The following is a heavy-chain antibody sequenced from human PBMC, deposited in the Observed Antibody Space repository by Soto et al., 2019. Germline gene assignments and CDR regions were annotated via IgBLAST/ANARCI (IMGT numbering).Heavy chain of an antibody. D-gene: IGHD3-16*02. CDR1: GGTFSSYA. V-gene: IGHV1-69*12. CDR3: ARDATFGGVIVICGRDV. CDR2: IIPIFGTA. J-gene: IGHJ6*02. Sequence: QVQLVQSGAEVKKPGSSVKVSCKASGGTFSSYAISWVRQAPGQGLEWMGGIIPIFGTANYAQTFQGRVTITADESTRPADMDLSSLRSEDAAVYSWARDATFGGVIVICGRDVRGQGTTVTVCS.